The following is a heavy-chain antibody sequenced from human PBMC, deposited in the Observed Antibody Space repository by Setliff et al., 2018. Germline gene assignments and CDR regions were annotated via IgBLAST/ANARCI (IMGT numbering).Heavy chain of an antibody. J-gene: IGHJ3*02. CDR1: GYSFTSYW. V-gene: IGHV5-51*01. D-gene: IGHD3-22*01. CDR3: ARPTYYYDSSGYPGNAFDI. Sequence: PGESLKISCKGSGYSFTSYWIGWVRQMPGKGLEWMGIIYPGDSDTRYSPSFQGQVTISADKSISTAYLQWSSLKXSDTAMYYCARPTYYYDSSGYPGNAFDIWGQGTMVTVSS. CDR2: IYPGDSDT.